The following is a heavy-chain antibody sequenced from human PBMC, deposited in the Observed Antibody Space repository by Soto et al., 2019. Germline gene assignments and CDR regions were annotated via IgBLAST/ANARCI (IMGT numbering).Heavy chain of an antibody. CDR3: ATTLVTRKRSGYKY. D-gene: IGHD3-3*01. J-gene: IGHJ4*02. CDR2: INHGGST. Sequence: RSLTCGVYGGSFSGYYGIWIRQTPGKGLEWIGEINHGGSTTYNPSLRSRVTISVDTSKNQFSLKLTSMTAADTAVYYCATTLVTRKRSGYKYWGQGNQVTVSS. V-gene: IGHV4-34*01. CDR1: GGSFSGYY.